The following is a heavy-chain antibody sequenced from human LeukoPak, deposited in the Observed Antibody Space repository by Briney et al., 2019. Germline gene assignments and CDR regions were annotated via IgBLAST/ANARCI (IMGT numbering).Heavy chain of an antibody. CDR2: INHSGST. Sequence: SETLSLTCAVYGGSFSGYYWSWIRQPPGKGLEWIGEINHSGSTNYNPSLKSRVTISVDTSKNQFSLKLSSVTAADTAVYYCARGAIVVVPAARDVFDYWGQGTLVTLSS. CDR1: GGSFSGYY. CDR3: ARGAIVVVPAARDVFDY. D-gene: IGHD2-2*01. V-gene: IGHV4-34*01. J-gene: IGHJ4*02.